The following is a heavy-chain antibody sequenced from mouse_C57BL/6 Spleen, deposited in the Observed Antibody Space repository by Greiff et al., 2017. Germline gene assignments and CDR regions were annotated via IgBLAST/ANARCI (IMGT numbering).Heavy chain of an antibody. CDR2: IDPSDSYT. CDR3: ARTVHWYFAV. V-gene: IGHV1-69*01. J-gene: IGHJ1*03. D-gene: IGHD1-1*01. Sequence: QVQLQQPGAELVMPGASVKLSCKASGYTFTSYWMHWVKQRPGQGLEWIGEIDPSDSYTNYNQKFKGKSTLTVDKSSSTAYMQLSSLTSEDSAVYYCARTVHWYFAVWGTGTTVTVSS. CDR1: GYTFTSYW.